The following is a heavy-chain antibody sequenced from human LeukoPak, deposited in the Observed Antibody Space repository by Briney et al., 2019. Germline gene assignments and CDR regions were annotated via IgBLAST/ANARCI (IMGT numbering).Heavy chain of an antibody. Sequence: GGSLRLSCEASGFSFSSYGMHWVRQAPGKGLEWVAVISYDGSNEYYVDSVKGRFTISRDNSKSTLYLQMNSPRVEDTAVYYCAKEAVAAGRNYYYYYGMDVWGQGTTVTVSS. V-gene: IGHV3-30*18. CDR2: ISYDGSNE. D-gene: IGHD6-13*01. CDR1: GFSFSSYG. CDR3: AKEAVAAGRNYYYYYGMDV. J-gene: IGHJ6*02.